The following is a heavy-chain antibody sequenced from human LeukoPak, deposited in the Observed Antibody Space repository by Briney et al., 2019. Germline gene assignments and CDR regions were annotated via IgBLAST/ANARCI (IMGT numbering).Heavy chain of an antibody. CDR3: TTDPDIVVVPAPKGAFDI. V-gene: IGHV3-15*01. D-gene: IGHD2-2*01. Sequence: PGGSLRLSCAASGFTFSNAWMSWVRQAPGKGVEWVGRIKSKTDGGTTDYAAPVKGRFTISRDDSKNTLYLQMNSLKTEDTAVYYCTTDPDIVVVPAPKGAFDIWGQGTMVTVSS. J-gene: IGHJ3*02. CDR2: IKSKTDGGTT. CDR1: GFTFSNAW.